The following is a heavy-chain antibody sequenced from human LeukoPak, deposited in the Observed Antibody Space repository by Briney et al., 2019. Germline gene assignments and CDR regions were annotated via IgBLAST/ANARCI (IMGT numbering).Heavy chain of an antibody. V-gene: IGHV4-38-2*02. CDR3: ARDWYIVGAKTFDY. CDR1: VYSISSGYD. CDR2: TYHSGST. Sequence: PSETLSLTCTVSVYSISSGYDWGWIRQPPGKGLEWIGSTYHSGSTYYNPSLKSRVTISVDTSKNQFSLKLSSVTAADTAVYYCARDWYIVGAKTFDYWGQGTLVTVSS. J-gene: IGHJ4*02. D-gene: IGHD1-26*01.